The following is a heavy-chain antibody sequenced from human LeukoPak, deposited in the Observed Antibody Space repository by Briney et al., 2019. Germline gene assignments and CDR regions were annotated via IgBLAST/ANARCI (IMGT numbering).Heavy chain of an antibody. CDR2: MSNEGHT. CDR1: GFTFSSYA. CDR3: AKDSSITNYYYGMDV. V-gene: IGHV3-23*01. J-gene: IGHJ6*02. D-gene: IGHD3-3*02. Sequence: GGSLRLSCVASGFTFSSYAMNWVRQAPGKGLEWVSVMSNEGHTNYADAVKGRFIISRDNSKNTLYLQINSLRAEDTAVYYCAKDSSITNYYYGMDVWGRGTTVTVS.